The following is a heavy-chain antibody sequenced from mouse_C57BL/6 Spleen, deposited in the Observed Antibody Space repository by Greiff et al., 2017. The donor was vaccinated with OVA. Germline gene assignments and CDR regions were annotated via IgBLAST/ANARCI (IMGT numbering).Heavy chain of an antibody. CDR3: TTAYYSNYEDYYAMDY. Sequence: EVQLQQSGAELVRPGASVKLSCTASGFNIKDYYMHWVKQRPEQGLEWIGRIDPEDGDTEYAPKFQGKATMTADTSSNTAYLQLSSLTSEDTAVYYGTTAYYSNYEDYYAMDYWGQGTSVTVSS. CDR2: IDPEDGDT. J-gene: IGHJ4*01. CDR1: GFNIKDYY. D-gene: IGHD2-5*01. V-gene: IGHV14-1*01.